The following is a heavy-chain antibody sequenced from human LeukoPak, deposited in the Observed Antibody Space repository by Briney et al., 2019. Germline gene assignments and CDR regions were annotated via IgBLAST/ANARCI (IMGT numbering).Heavy chain of an antibody. D-gene: IGHD2-2*02. V-gene: IGHV1-2*02. CDR2: INPNSGGT. CDR1: GYTFTGYF. Sequence: ASVKVPCKASGYTFTGYFMHWVRQAPGQGLEWMGWINPNSGGTNYAQKFQGRVTMTTDTSISTAYMELSRLRSDDTAVYYCARVGAEYQLLYDQYYFDYWGQGTLVTVSS. CDR3: ARVGAEYQLLYDQYYFDY. J-gene: IGHJ4*02.